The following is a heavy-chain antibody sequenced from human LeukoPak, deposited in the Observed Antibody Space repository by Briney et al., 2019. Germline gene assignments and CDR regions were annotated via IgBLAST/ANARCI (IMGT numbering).Heavy chain of an antibody. CDR1: GFTFSSYG. CDR2: IRRRANDGTT. Sequence: PGGSLRLSCAASGFTFSSYGMHWVRQAPGKGLEWIGFIRRRANDGTTEYAASVKGRFTMSRDDSKSIVYLQMNGLQTEDTALYYCTRADGDYDHHFFDYWGQGTQVIVSS. CDR3: TRADGDYDHHFFDY. J-gene: IGHJ4*02. D-gene: IGHD4-17*01. V-gene: IGHV3-49*04.